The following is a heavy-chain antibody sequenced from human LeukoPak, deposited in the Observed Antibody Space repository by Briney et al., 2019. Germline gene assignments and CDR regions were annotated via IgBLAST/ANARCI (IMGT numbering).Heavy chain of an antibody. D-gene: IGHD2-15*01. CDR3: ARGDVGCSGGSCYHYFDY. CDR1: GGSFSGYY. J-gene: IGHJ4*02. V-gene: IGHV4-59*10. Sequence: SETLSLTCAVYGGSFSGYYWSWIRQSPGKGLEWIGRIYTSGSTNYNPSLKSRVTMSVDTSKNQFSLKLSSVTAADTAVYYCARGDVGCSGGSCYHYFDYWGQGTLVTVSS. CDR2: IYTSGST.